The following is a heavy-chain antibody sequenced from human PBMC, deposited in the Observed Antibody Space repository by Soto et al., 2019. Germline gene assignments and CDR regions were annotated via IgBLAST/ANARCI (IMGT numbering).Heavy chain of an antibody. CDR3: ARGRDSGSWYLDY. J-gene: IGHJ4*02. CDR1: GFTVSSNY. V-gene: IGHV3-66*01. Sequence: EVQLVESGGGLVQPGGSLRLSCAASGFTVSSNYMSWVRQAPGKGLEWVSVIYSGGSTYYADSVKGRFTISRDNSKNTLYLQMNSLRAEDTAVYYCARGRDSGSWYLDYWGQGTLVTVSS. D-gene: IGHD6-13*01. CDR2: IYSGGST.